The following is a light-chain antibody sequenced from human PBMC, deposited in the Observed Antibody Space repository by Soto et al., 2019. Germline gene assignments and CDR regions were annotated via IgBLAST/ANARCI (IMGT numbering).Light chain of an antibody. CDR1: SSDVGGYNY. CDR3: SSYTSSSTQV. CDR2: EVS. Sequence: QSALTQPASVSGSPGQSITISCTGTSSDVGGYNYVSWYQHHPRKAPKLMIYEVSNRPSGVSNRFSGSKSGNTASLTISGLQAEDEADYYCSSYTSSSTQVFGGGTKLTVL. J-gene: IGLJ3*02. V-gene: IGLV2-14*01.